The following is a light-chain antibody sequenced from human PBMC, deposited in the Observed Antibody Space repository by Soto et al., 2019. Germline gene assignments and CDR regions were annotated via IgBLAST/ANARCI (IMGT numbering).Light chain of an antibody. CDR1: QSISGT. CDR3: QHYHDWLIT. J-gene: IGKJ5*01. V-gene: IGKV3-15*01. CDR2: GAS. Sequence: EIVMAQSPATLSVSPGGRATLSCRASQSISGTLAWYKQKPGQAPRLLIHGASTRAPGFPARFSGSGSGTEFTLTISSLQSEDFEVYYCQHYHDWLITFGQGTRLEI.